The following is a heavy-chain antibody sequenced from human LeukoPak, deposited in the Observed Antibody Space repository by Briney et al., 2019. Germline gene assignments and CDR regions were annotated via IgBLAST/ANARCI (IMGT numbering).Heavy chain of an antibody. CDR1: GYSISSGYY. D-gene: IGHD3-10*01. CDR2: IYYSGST. CDR3: ARAVGSGSFQTYYYYMDV. J-gene: IGHJ6*03. V-gene: IGHV4-38-2*02. Sequence: SETLSLTCTVSGYSISSGYYWGWIRQPPGKGLEWIGSIYYSGSTYYNPSLKSRVTMSVDTSKNQFSLKLSSVTAADTAVYYCARAVGSGSFQTYYYYMDVWGKGTTVTISS.